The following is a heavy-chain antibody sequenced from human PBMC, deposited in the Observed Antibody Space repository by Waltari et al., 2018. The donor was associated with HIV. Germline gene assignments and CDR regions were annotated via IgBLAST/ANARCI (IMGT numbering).Heavy chain of an antibody. Sequence: EVQLVESGGGLVKPGGSLRLSCAAPGFTFRTYNMNWVRQAPGKGLEWVSSISSVGIYIYYPDSFKGRFTISRDNAKNSLYLQMNSLRAEDTAVYYCAGGGYDYAWGTYRPFDYWGQGTLVTVSS. CDR1: GFTFRTYN. D-gene: IGHD3-16*02. V-gene: IGHV3-21*03. CDR2: ISSVGIYI. CDR3: AGGGYDYAWGTYRPFDY. J-gene: IGHJ4*02.